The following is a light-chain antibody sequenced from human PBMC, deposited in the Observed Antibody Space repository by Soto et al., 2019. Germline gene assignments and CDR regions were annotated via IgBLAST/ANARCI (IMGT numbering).Light chain of an antibody. CDR3: QYYGRSPLT. V-gene: IGKV3-15*01. Sequence: ETLMTQSPATLSVSPGERATLSCRASQSVNNNLAWYQQKLGQAPRVLIYGASTRATGIPARFTGSGSGTEFILTITSLQSEDFAVYYCQYYGRSPLTFGGGTKVDIK. CDR1: QSVNNN. CDR2: GAS. J-gene: IGKJ4*01.